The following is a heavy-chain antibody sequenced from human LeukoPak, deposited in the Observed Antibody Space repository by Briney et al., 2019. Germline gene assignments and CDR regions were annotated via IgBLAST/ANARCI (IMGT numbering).Heavy chain of an antibody. V-gene: IGHV4-61*02. CDR2: SYTSVST. CDR3: ARGMSSGWYWFDP. D-gene: IGHD6-19*01. Sequence: SQTLSLTCTVSGGSISSGSYFASWIRQPAGKGLEWIGRSYTSVSTNYNPSLKSRVTISIATSKNQFSLKLRSVTAADTAGYSCARGMSSGWYWFDPWGQGTLVTVFS. J-gene: IGHJ5*02. CDR1: GGSISSGSYF.